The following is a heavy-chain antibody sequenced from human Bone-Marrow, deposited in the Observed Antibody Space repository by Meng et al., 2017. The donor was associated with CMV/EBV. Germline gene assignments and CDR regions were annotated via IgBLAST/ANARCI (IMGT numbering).Heavy chain of an antibody. CDR1: FTFSNAG. Sequence: FTFSNAGMSWVRQAPGKGLEWVGRSRNKANSYTTEYAASVKGRFIISRDDSKNSLYLRMNSLKTEDTAVYFCARDGSRDGYNYYFDYWGQGTLVTVSS. CDR3: ARDGSRDGYNYYFDY. D-gene: IGHD5-24*01. CDR2: SRNKANSYTT. V-gene: IGHV3-72*01. J-gene: IGHJ4*02.